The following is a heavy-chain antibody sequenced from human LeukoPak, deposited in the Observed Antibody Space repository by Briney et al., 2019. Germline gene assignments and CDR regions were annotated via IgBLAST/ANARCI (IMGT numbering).Heavy chain of an antibody. Sequence: SETLSLTCAVYGGSFSGYYCSWIRQPPGKGLEWIGEINHSGSTNYNPSLKSRVTISVDTSKNQFSLKLSSVTAADTAVYYCARQQLVDRHHDYWGQGTLVTVSS. CDR3: ARQQLVDRHHDY. V-gene: IGHV4-34*01. CDR1: GGSFSGYY. J-gene: IGHJ4*02. CDR2: INHSGST. D-gene: IGHD6-13*01.